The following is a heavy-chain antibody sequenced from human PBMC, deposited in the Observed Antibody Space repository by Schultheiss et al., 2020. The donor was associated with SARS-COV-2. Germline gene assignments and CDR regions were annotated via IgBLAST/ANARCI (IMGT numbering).Heavy chain of an antibody. D-gene: IGHD6-6*01. CDR1: GGSISSYY. Sequence: SETLSLTCTVSGGSISSYYWSWIRQPPGKGLEWIGYIYYSGSTNYNPSLRSRVTISVDTSRTHFSLRLTSVTAADTAVYFCATGLGSSSAYYYGMHVWGPGTTVTVSS. J-gene: IGHJ6*02. V-gene: IGHV4-59*01. CDR2: IYYSGST. CDR3: ATGLGSSSAYYYGMHV.